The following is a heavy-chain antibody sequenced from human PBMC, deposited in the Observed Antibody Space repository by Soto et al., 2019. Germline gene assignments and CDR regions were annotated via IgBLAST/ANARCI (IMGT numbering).Heavy chain of an antibody. CDR1: GVSISSADYY. Sequence: QVQLQESGPGLVKPSQTLSLTCSVSGVSISSADYYWIWIRQHPGKSLEWIGYIYYNGNTYYNPSLKSRLTISVDTSKNQFSLELNSVTDADTDVYYCARVRQLPNWYFDLWGRGTLVTVSS. D-gene: IGHD2-2*01. V-gene: IGHV4-31*03. J-gene: IGHJ2*01. CDR2: IYYNGNT. CDR3: ARVRQLPNWYFDL.